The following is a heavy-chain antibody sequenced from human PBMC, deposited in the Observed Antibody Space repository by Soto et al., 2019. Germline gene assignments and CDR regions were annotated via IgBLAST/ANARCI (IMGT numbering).Heavy chain of an antibody. CDR1: GFTFSSYG. V-gene: IGHV3-33*01. CDR2: IWYDGSNK. CDR3: ARCGGREIACYFDY. Sequence: GGSLRLSCAASGFTFSSYGMHWVRQAPGKGLEWVAVIWYDGSNKYYADSVKGRFTISRDNSKNTLYLQMNSLRAEDTAVYYCARCGGREIACYFDYWGQGTLVTVSS. J-gene: IGHJ4*02. D-gene: IGHD2-21*01.